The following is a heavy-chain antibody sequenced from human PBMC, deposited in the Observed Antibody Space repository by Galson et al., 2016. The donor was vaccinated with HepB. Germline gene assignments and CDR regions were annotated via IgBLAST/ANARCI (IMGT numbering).Heavy chain of an antibody. V-gene: IGHV4-4*02. J-gene: IGHJ5*02. D-gene: IGHD2-8*01. CDR1: GASISDSNW. CDR3: ARAAIIPGPRMVFDP. CDR2: IYHTGTS. Sequence: SETLSLTCAVYGASISDSNWWPWVRQVPGKGLEWIGGIYHTGTSNNNPFLSSRFTLSVDKSRNLISLNVTSVTAADTAVYYGARAAIIPGPRMVFDPWGQGILVSVSS.